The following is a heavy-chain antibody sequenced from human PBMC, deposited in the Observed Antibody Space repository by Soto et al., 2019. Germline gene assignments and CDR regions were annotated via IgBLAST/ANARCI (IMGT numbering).Heavy chain of an antibody. CDR1: GFTFTSYG. CDR3: AREYGYYGLDV. V-gene: IGHV1-18*03. D-gene: IGHD4-17*01. CDR2: ISAYNGNT. J-gene: IGHJ6*02. Sequence: QVQLVQSGAEVKNPGASVKVSCKASGFTFTSYGISWVRQAPGQGLEWMGWISAYNGNTNYAQKLQGRVTMTTDTSTSTAYMDLRSLRSDDMAVYYCAREYGYYGLDVWGQGTTVTVSS.